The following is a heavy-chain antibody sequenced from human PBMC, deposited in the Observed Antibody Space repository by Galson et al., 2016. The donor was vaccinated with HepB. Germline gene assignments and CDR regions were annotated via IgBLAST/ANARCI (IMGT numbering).Heavy chain of an antibody. J-gene: IGHJ3*02. CDR3: ARIEGLGGRDGFDI. Sequence: PALVKPTQTLTLTCTFSGFALSTSGMSVSWIRQPPGKALKWLARIDWLDDEYYNSPLKTRLTISKDISKKQVVLTMTNMDPVDTATYFCARIEGLGGRDGFDIWGLGTMVTVST. D-gene: IGHD3/OR15-3a*01. V-gene: IGHV2-70*11. CDR2: IDWLDDE. CDR1: GFALSTSGMS.